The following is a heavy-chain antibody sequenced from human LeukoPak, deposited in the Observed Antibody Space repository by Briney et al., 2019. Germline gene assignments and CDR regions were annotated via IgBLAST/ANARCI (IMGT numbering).Heavy chain of an antibody. CDR3: ARRVVPGYMDV. CDR1: GGSISSYF. D-gene: IGHD2-15*01. J-gene: IGHJ6*03. V-gene: IGHV4-59*01. CDR2: IYYSGST. Sequence: SETLSLTCTVSGGSISSYFWSWIRQPPGKGLEWIGYIYYSGSTNYNPSLKSRVTISVDTSKNQFSLKLSSVTAADTAVYYCARRVVPGYMDVWGKGTTVTVSS.